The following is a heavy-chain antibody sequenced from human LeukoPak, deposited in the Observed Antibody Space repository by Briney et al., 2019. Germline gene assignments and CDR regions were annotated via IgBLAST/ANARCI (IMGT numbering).Heavy chain of an antibody. D-gene: IGHD6-19*01. CDR3: ARVWPQSSGWIDPFDY. Sequence: PSETLSLTCTVSGGSISSYYWSWIRQPAGKGLEWIGRIYTSGSTNYNPSLKSRVTMSVDTSKNQFSLKLSSVTAADTAVYYCARVWPQSSGWIDPFDYWGQGTRVTVSS. CDR2: IYTSGST. CDR1: GGSISSYY. V-gene: IGHV4-4*07. J-gene: IGHJ4*02.